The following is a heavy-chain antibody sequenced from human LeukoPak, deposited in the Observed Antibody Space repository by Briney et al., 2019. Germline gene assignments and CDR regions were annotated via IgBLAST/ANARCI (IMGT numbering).Heavy chain of an antibody. D-gene: IGHD3-22*01. Sequence: SETLSLTCAVYGGSFSGYYWGWIRQPPGKGLEWIGSIYHSGSTYYNPSLKSRVTISVDTSKNQLSLKLSSVTAADTAVYYCARDRYYYDTSGSPLDYWGQGTLVTVSS. CDR3: ARDRYYYDTSGSPLDY. CDR2: IYHSGST. CDR1: GGSFSGYY. V-gene: IGHV4-38-2*02. J-gene: IGHJ4*02.